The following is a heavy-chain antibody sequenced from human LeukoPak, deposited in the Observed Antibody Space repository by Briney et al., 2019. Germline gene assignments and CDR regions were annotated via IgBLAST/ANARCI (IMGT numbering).Heavy chain of an antibody. CDR2: IIDTGST. Sequence: SETLSLTCTVSGGSISSTTYYWTWIRQPPGKGLEWIGEIIDTGSTKYNSSLKSRVTISVDTSKNEFSLNLTSVTAADTAIYYCARGLASGYPPIPFDYWGQGTLVTVSS. J-gene: IGHJ4*02. V-gene: IGHV4-39*07. D-gene: IGHD3-3*01. CDR3: ARGLASGYPPIPFDY. CDR1: GGSISSTTYY.